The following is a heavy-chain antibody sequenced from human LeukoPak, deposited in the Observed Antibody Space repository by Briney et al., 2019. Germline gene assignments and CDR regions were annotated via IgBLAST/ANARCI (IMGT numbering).Heavy chain of an antibody. V-gene: IGHV4-59*01. CDR2: IYYSGST. CDR3: AGLHYYHSSGYDSYWYFDL. CDR1: GGSISSYY. D-gene: IGHD3-22*01. Sequence: PSETLSLTCTVSGGSISSYYWSWIRQPPGKGLEWIGYIYYSGSTNYNASLKSRVTISVDTSKNQFSLELSTVTAADTAVYYCAGLHYYHSSGYDSYWYFDLWGRGTLVTVSS. J-gene: IGHJ2*01.